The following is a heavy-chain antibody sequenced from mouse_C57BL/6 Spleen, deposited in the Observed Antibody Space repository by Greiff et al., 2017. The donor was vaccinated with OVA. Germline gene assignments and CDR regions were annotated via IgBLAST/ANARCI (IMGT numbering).Heavy chain of an antibody. Sequence: EVHLVESGGGLVKPGGSLKLSCAASGFTFSSYAMSWVRQTPEKRLEWVATISDGGSYTYYPDNVKGRFTISRDNAKNNLYLQMSHLKSEDTAMYYCARDYDYDGIYYAMDYWGQGTSVTVSS. CDR2: ISDGGSYT. V-gene: IGHV5-4*01. CDR3: ARDYDYDGIYYAMDY. J-gene: IGHJ4*01. D-gene: IGHD2-4*01. CDR1: GFTFSSYA.